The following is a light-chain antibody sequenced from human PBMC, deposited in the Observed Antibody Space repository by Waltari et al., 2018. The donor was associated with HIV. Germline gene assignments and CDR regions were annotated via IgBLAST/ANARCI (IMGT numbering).Light chain of an antibody. J-gene: IGLJ1*01. CDR3: ASFTSGRLNV. CDR1: SSDVGSYDY. Sequence: QSALTQPASVSGSPGQSITLPCTGTSSDVGSYDYAPWYQQHPGKVPKLLIYDVYNRPSRISNRFSGSKSGNTASLTISGLQAEDEAHYYCASFTSGRLNVFGTGTKVTVL. CDR2: DVY. V-gene: IGLV2-14*03.